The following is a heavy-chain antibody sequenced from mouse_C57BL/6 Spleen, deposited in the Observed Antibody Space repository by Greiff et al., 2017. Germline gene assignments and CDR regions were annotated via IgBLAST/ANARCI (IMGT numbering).Heavy chain of an antibody. D-gene: IGHD2-1*01. CDR2: INPSSGYT. CDR3: ARNYGNFYIDY. J-gene: IGHJ2*01. V-gene: IGHV1-4*01. Sequence: QVQLQQSGAELARPGASVKMSCKASGYTFTSYTMHWVKQRPGQGLEWIGYINPSSGYTKYNQKFKDKATMTADKSSSTAYMQLSSLTSEDSAVYYCARNYGNFYIDYWGQGTTLTVSS. CDR1: GYTFTSYT.